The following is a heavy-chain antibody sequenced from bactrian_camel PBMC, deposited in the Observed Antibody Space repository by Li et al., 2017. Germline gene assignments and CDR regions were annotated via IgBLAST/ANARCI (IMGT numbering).Heavy chain of an antibody. CDR1: GFIFSSNY. CDR3: TKGWGSPGNL. Sequence: VQLVESGGGLVRPGGSLTLSCKTSGFIFSSNYMSWVRQAPGKGLEWVSSIYTGAGTTFYADSVKGRFNISRDNAKNTLYLELNSLKPEDTAMYYCTKGWGSPGNLRGQGTQVTVS. CDR2: IYTGAGTT. J-gene: IGHJ4*01. D-gene: IGHD5*01. V-gene: IGHV3-2*01.